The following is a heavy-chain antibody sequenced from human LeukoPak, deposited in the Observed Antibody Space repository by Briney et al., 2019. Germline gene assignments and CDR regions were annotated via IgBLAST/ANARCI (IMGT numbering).Heavy chain of an antibody. D-gene: IGHD3-22*01. Sequence: QSGGSLRLSCAASGFTFSSYAMHWVRQAPGKGLEWVGVISYDGSNKYYADSVKGRFTISRDNSKNTLYLQMNSLRAEDTAVYYCASAYYYDSSGYEPGPLDYWGQGTLVTVSS. CDR1: GFTFSSYA. V-gene: IGHV3-30-3*01. CDR3: ASAYYYDSSGYEPGPLDY. J-gene: IGHJ4*02. CDR2: ISYDGSNK.